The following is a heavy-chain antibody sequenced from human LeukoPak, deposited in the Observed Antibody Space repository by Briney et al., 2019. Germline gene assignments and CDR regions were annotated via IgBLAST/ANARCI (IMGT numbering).Heavy chain of an antibody. CDR2: XXXXXXX. J-gene: IGHJ4*02. CDR1: GGSISXYY. D-gene: IGHD6-19*01. CDR3: AAEYSSGPFFDY. V-gene: IGHV4-4*07. Sequence: PSETLSLTCTVSGGSISXYYXXXIRQPXXXXXXXIGXXXXXXXXXXXXSLXXXXXXXXXKSKNQFSLKLSSVTAADTAVYYCAAEYSSGPFFDYWGQGTLVTVSS.